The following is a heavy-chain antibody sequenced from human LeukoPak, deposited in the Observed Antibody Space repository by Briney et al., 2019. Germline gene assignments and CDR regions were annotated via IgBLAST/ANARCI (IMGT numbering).Heavy chain of an antibody. J-gene: IGHJ4*02. CDR1: GFTFSSYA. V-gene: IGHV3-64*01. Sequence: GGFLRLSCAASGFTFSSYAMHWVRQAPGKGLEYVSAISSNGGSTYYANSVKGRFTISRDNSKNTLYLQMGSLRAEDMAVYYCARGGIAVAGTFHYWGQGTLVTVSS. CDR2: ISSNGGST. CDR3: ARGGIAVAGTFHY. D-gene: IGHD6-19*01.